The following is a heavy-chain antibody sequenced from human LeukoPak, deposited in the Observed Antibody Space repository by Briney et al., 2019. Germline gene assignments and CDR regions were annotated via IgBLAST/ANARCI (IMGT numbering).Heavy chain of an antibody. D-gene: IGHD6-19*01. Sequence: ASVKVSCKASGYTFTSYAMHWERQAPGQRLEWMGWINAGNGDTKYSQKFQGRVTITRDTSASTAYMELSSLRSEDTAVYYCARDVMGLATDYWGQGTLVTVSS. CDR3: ARDVMGLATDY. CDR1: GYTFTSYA. CDR2: INAGNGDT. V-gene: IGHV1-3*01. J-gene: IGHJ4*02.